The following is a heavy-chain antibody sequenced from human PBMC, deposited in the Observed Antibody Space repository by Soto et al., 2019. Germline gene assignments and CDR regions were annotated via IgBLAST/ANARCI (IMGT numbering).Heavy chain of an antibody. D-gene: IGHD3-10*01. CDR1: GFPFTSYG. Sequence: QVQLVESGGGVVQPGRSLRLSCAASGFPFTSYGMHWVREGPDKGLEWVAIISYDGSDKYYADSVKGLFTISRDNSKNTQYLQMNSLRPEDTALYYCVGGQYYFDYRGQGTLVIVSS. CDR2: ISYDGSDK. V-gene: IGHV3-30*03. CDR3: VGGQYYFDY. J-gene: IGHJ4*02.